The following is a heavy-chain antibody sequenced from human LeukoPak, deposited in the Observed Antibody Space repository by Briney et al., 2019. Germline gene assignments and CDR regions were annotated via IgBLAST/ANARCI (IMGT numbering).Heavy chain of an antibody. Sequence: ASVKVSCKASGYTFTSYDINWVRQATGQGLEWMGWMNPNSGNTGYAQRFQGRVTMTRNTSISTAYMELSSLRSEDTAVYYCARGRPYYYDSSGNDAFDIWGQGTVVTVSS. CDR1: GYTFTSYD. CDR2: MNPNSGNT. V-gene: IGHV1-8*01. CDR3: ARGRPYYYDSSGNDAFDI. J-gene: IGHJ3*02. D-gene: IGHD3-22*01.